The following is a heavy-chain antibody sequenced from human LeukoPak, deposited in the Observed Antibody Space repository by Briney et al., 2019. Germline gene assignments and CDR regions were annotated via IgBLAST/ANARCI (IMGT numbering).Heavy chain of an antibody. V-gene: IGHV3-30*02. Sequence: QPGGSLRLSCAASGFSFSSYGMHGVRQARGKGLEWVAFILYDGRNKYYTDSVKGRFTISRDNSKNTLYLQMNSLRAQDTAMYYCVPHDAFNIWGQGTMVTVSS. CDR2: ILYDGRNK. CDR3: VPHDAFNI. CDR1: GFSFSSYG. J-gene: IGHJ3*02.